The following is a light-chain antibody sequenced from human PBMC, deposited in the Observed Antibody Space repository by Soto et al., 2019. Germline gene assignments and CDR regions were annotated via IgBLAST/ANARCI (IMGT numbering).Light chain of an antibody. CDR3: GTWDTSLPACV. V-gene: IGLV1-51*01. Sequence: QAVVTQPPSVSAAPGQRVTISCSGSASNIGNNSVSWYQQLPGAAPKLLIYDDNNRPSGIPDRFSGSKFGTSATLGITGLQTGDEADYYCGTWDTSLPACVFGPGTKLTVL. J-gene: IGLJ1*01. CDR1: ASNIGNNS. CDR2: DDN.